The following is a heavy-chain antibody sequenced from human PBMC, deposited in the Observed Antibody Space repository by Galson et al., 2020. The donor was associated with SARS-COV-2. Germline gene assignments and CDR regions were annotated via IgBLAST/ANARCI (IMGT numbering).Heavy chain of an antibody. CDR3: ARFGGPIFPQWYFDL. CDR1: GYSFYGYW. Sequence: VEYPKTPCQGSGYSFYGYWIAWVRQTAGEGPEFMGIIYPDDSRIRYNPSFQAQVIISADKSISSAYLQWTSLRASDTAMYYCARFGGPIFPQWYFDLWGRGTLVTVFS. CDR2: IYPDDSRI. J-gene: IGHJ2*01. V-gene: IGHV5-51*01. D-gene: IGHD3-10*01.